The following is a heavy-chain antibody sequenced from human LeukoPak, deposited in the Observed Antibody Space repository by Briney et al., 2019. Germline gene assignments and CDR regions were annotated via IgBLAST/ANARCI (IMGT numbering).Heavy chain of an antibody. CDR3: AKRSAESSGYFDY. CDR1: GFTFSSYA. Sequence: GGSLRLSCAASGFTFSSYAMSWVRQAPGKGLEWVSTISGSGSSTYYADSVKGRFTISRDNSKNTLYLQMNSLRAEDTAVYYCAKRSAESSGYFDYWGQGTLVTVSS. J-gene: IGHJ4*02. V-gene: IGHV3-23*01. D-gene: IGHD6-19*01. CDR2: ISGSGSST.